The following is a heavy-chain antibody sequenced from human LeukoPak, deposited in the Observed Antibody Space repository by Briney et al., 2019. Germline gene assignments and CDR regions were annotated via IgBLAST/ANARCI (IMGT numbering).Heavy chain of an antibody. V-gene: IGHV3-21*01. Sequence: PGGSLRLSCAASGFTFSNYGMNWVRQAPGKGLEWVSSISSSSSYIYYADSVKGRFTISRDNAKNSLYLQMNSLRVEDTAVYYCARLIAAAGIRGVDYWGQGTLVTVSS. CDR1: GFTFSNYG. CDR2: ISSSSSYI. J-gene: IGHJ4*02. CDR3: ARLIAAAGIRGVDY. D-gene: IGHD6-13*01.